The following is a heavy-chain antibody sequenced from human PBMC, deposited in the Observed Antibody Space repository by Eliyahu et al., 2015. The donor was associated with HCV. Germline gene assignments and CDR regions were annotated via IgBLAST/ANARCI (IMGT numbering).Heavy chain of an antibody. CDR1: GLXVSRNY. CDR3: ARVKGRWLAGYWYFDL. V-gene: IGHV3-53*01. CDR2: IYSGGST. D-gene: IGHD6-19*01. Sequence: EVQLVESGGGLIQPGGSLRLSCAASGLXVSRNYMSWVRQAPGKGLGGVXVIYSGGSTYYADSVKGRFTISRDNSKNTLYLQMNSLRAEDTAVYYCARVKGRWLAGYWYFDLWGRGTLVTVSS. J-gene: IGHJ2*01.